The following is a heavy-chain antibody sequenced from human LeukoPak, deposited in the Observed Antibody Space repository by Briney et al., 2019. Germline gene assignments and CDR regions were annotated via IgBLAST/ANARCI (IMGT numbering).Heavy chain of an antibody. CDR3: ARSLLGRSDY. CDR2: TYYSGST. Sequence: PSETLSLTCAVSGGSISDYYWSWFRQPPGKGLEWIGYTYYSGSTNYNPSLKSRVTISPDTSKNQFSLKLSSVTAADTAVYYGARSLLGRSDYWGRGTLVTVSS. CDR1: GGSISDYY. D-gene: IGHD7-27*01. V-gene: IGHV4-59*01. J-gene: IGHJ4*02.